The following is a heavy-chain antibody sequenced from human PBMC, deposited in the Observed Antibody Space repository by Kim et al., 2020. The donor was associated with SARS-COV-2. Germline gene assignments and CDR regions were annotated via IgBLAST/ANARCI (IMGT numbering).Heavy chain of an antibody. Sequence: IDDADSMKGRFTISRDNAKNSLYLQMNSLRAEDTAFYYCAKNSGYDYAFDYWGQGTLVTVSS. CDR2: I. D-gene: IGHD5-12*01. J-gene: IGHJ4*02. V-gene: IGHV3-9*01. CDR3: AKNSGYDYAFDY.